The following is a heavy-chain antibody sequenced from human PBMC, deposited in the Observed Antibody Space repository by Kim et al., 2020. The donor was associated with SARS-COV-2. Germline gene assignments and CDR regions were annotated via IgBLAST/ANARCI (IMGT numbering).Heavy chain of an antibody. CDR3: ARVYNWFDP. Sequence: STYSADSLKGRFTISRDNSKTTLYLQMNSLRAEDTAVYYCARVYNWFDPWGQGTLVTVSS. CDR2: ST. J-gene: IGHJ5*02. V-gene: IGHV3-23*01.